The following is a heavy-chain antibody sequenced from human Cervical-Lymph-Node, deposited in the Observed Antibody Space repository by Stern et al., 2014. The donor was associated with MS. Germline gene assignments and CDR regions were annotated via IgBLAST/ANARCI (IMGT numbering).Heavy chain of an antibody. Sequence: VQLVQSGGGLVQPGGSLRLSCAASGFTFSSYSMNWVRQAPGKGLEWVSYISSGSSIYYADSVKGRFTISRDNAKNSLYLQMNSLRDEDTAVYYCARRISLGYYGLDVWGQGTTVTVSS. CDR2: ISSGSSI. CDR1: GFTFSSYS. V-gene: IGHV3-48*02. CDR3: ARRISLGYYGLDV. D-gene: IGHD2-15*01. J-gene: IGHJ6*02.